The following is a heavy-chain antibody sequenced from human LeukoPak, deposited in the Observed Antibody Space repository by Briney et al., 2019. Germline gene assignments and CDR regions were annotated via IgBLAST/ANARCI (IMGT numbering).Heavy chain of an antibody. V-gene: IGHV3-23*01. Sequence: PGGSLRLSCAASGFTLSNYAMSWVRQAPGKGLEWVSTISGSVGSTYYGDSVKGRFTISRDNSQNTQYLQMNSLRAEDTAVYYCAKTSSSSWKYFDYWGQGTLVTVSS. J-gene: IGHJ4*02. D-gene: IGHD6-13*01. CDR1: GFTLSNYA. CDR2: ISGSVGST. CDR3: AKTSSSSWKYFDY.